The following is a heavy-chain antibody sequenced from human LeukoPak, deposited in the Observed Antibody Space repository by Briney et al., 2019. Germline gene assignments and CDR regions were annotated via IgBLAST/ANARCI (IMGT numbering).Heavy chain of an antibody. CDR2: ISGSGSST. Sequence: GWSLRLSYAASGFIFSSYAMSWVRQAPGKGLEWVSSISGSGSSTYYADSVKGRFTISRDNSKNTLYLQMNSLRAEDTAVYYCAKYGATAGTNYFDYWGQGTLVTVSS. CDR3: AKYGATAGTNYFDY. V-gene: IGHV3-23*01. D-gene: IGHD6-13*01. J-gene: IGHJ4*02. CDR1: GFIFSSYA.